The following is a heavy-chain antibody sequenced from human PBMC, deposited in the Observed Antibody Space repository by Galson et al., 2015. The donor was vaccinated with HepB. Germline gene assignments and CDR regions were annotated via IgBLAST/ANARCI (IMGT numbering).Heavy chain of an antibody. J-gene: IGHJ5*02. V-gene: IGHV6-1*01. CDR3: ARDSPLEKATIFIAGSNWFDP. D-gene: IGHD5-24*01. CDR1: GDSVSSNSAA. Sequence: CAISGDSVSSNSAAWNWIRQSPSRGLEWLGRTYYRSKWYNDYAVSVKSRITISPDTSKNQFSLQLNSVTPEDTAVYYCARDSPLEKATIFIAGSNWFDPWGQGTLVTVSS. CDR2: TYYRSKWYN.